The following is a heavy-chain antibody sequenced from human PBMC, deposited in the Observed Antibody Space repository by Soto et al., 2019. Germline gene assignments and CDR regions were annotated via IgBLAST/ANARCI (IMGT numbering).Heavy chain of an antibody. CDR2: IYYSGST. D-gene: IGHD4-17*01. CDR1: GGSISSYY. CDR3: ASQFGYYGGNSHFDY. V-gene: IGHV4-59*01. J-gene: IGHJ4*02. Sequence: SETLSLTCTVSGGSISSYYWSWIRQPPGKGLEWIGYIYYSGSTNYNPSLKSRVTISVDTSKNQFSLKLSSVTAADTAVYYCASQFGYYGGNSHFDYWGQGTLVTVSS.